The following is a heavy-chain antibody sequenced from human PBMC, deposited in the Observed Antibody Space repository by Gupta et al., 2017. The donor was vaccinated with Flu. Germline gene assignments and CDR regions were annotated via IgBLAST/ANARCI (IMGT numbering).Heavy chain of an antibody. CDR3: AKETGGGDLFDY. J-gene: IGHJ4*02. Sequence: YALGWGRQAPGKGLEWVSRITSSGGDTKYADFVKGRFTISRDNSKNTLFLEMNSLRVEDTAIYYCAKETGGGDLFDYWGQGTLVTVSS. D-gene: IGHD2-21*02. V-gene: IGHV3-23*01. CDR1: YA. CDR2: ITSSGGDT.